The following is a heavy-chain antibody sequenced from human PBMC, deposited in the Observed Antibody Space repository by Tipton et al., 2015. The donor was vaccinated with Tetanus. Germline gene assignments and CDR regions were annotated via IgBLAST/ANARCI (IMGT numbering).Heavy chain of an antibody. J-gene: IGHJ2*01. CDR1: GFTFGNYG. CDR3: ASMTPVDWYFDL. D-gene: IGHD4-23*01. CDR2: ISCDGSYK. Sequence: SLRLSCAASGFTFGNYGMHWVRQAPGKGLEWVAFISCDGSYKFYADSVKGRFTISRDSSKNTLYLQMNSLRAEDAAVYYCASMTPVDWYFDLWGRGTLVTVSS. V-gene: IGHV3-30*03.